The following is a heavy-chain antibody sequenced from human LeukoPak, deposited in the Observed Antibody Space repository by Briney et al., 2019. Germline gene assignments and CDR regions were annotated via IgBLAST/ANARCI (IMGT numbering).Heavy chain of an antibody. V-gene: IGHV4-59*08. Sequence: SETLSLTCTVSGGSITGYYWSWIRQPPGKGLEWIGYIYYSGSTNYNPSLKSRVTISVDMSKNQFSLKLSSVTAADTAVYYCARGGGVIDYWGQGTLVTVSS. CDR1: GGSITGYY. D-gene: IGHD3-16*01. CDR3: ARGGGVIDY. CDR2: IYYSGST. J-gene: IGHJ4*02.